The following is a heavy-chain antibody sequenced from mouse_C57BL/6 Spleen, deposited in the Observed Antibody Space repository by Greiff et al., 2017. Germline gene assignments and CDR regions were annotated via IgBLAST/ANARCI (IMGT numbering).Heavy chain of an antibody. Sequence: QVQLQQPGAELVKPGASVKLSCKASGYTFTSYWMHWVKQRPGQGLEWIGMIHPNSGSTNYNEKFKSKATLTVDKSSSTAYMQLSSLTSADSAVYYCARGDSSGYDAMDYWGQGTSVTVSS. V-gene: IGHV1-64*01. J-gene: IGHJ4*01. CDR3: ARGDSSGYDAMDY. D-gene: IGHD3-2*02. CDR2: IHPNSGST. CDR1: GYTFTSYW.